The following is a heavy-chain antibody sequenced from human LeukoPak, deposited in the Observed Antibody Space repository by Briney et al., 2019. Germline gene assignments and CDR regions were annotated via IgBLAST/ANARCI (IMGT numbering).Heavy chain of an antibody. CDR1: GYTFTGYD. D-gene: IGHD3-10*01. CDR2: MNPNSGNT. V-gene: IGHV1-8*01. J-gene: IGHJ4*02. CDR3: ARAMVRGVIPPMGY. Sequence: ASVKVSCKASGYTFTGYDINWVRQATGQGLEWMGWMNPNSGNTGYAPKFQDRVTMTRNTSISTAYMELSRLRSDDTAVYYCARAMVRGVIPPMGYWGQGTLVTVSS.